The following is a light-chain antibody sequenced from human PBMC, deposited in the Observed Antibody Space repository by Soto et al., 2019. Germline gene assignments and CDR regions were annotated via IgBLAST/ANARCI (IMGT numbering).Light chain of an antibody. CDR2: EVT. CDR3: SSYADSNNFV. J-gene: IGLJ1*01. Sequence: QSALTQPPSASGFPGQSVTNSCTGTSSDVGYYDYVSWYQQHPGKAPKLVIYEVTKRPSGVPDRVSASKSGNTAFLTVSGLRAEDEADYYCSSYADSNNFVVGSGTKV. V-gene: IGLV2-8*01. CDR1: SSDVGYYDY.